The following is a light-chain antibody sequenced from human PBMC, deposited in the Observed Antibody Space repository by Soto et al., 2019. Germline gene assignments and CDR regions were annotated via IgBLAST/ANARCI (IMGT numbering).Light chain of an antibody. CDR2: DAS. V-gene: IGKV1-33*01. Sequence: DIQMTQSPSSLSASIVYRVTITCRASQRINTYLNWYQQKPGKAPKLLIYDASNLETGGPSRFSGGGSGTDFTLTISSLQPEDIATYYCQQYDSFPLSFGGGTKVDIK. CDR3: QQYDSFPLS. CDR1: QRINTY. J-gene: IGKJ4*01.